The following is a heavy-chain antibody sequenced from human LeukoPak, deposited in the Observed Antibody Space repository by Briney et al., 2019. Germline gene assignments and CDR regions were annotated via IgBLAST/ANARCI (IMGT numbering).Heavy chain of an antibody. J-gene: IGHJ5*02. CDR1: GYSFTSYW. CDR2: IYPGDSDA. D-gene: IGHD3-10*01. V-gene: IGHV5-51*01. CDR3: ARQEYGLGSYITNWFDP. Sequence: GEPLKISCKGSGYSFTSYWIAWVRQMPGKGLEWMGIIYPGDSDARYNPSFQGQVTISADKSISTAYLQWSSLKASDTAMYYCARQEYGLGSYITNWFDPWGQGTLVTVSS.